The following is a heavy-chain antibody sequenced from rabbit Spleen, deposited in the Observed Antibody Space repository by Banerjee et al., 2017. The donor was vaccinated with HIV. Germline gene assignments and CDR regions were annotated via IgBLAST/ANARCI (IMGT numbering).Heavy chain of an antibody. Sequence: QSLEESGGDLVKPGASLTLTCTASGISFSSGYDVCWVRQAPGKGLEWIACMDVGDSGSTYYATWTKGRFSISRSTSLNTVTLQVNSLTAADTATYFCARRAASNGWSVDLWGPGTLVTVS. CDR3: ARRAASNGWSVDL. J-gene: IGHJ4*01. V-gene: IGHV1S40*01. CDR2: MDVGDSGST. CDR1: GISFSSGYD. D-gene: IGHD1-1*01.